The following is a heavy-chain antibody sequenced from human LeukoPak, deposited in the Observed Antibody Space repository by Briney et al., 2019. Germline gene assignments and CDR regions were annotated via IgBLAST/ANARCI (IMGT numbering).Heavy chain of an antibody. D-gene: IGHD6-19*01. Sequence: SETLSLTCTVSGGSISSSSYYWGWIRQPPGKGLEWIVRIYYSGSTYYNQSLKSRVTISVDTSKNQFSLKLSSVTAADTAVYYCARRTGYSNGWYFDYWGQGTLVTVSS. CDR1: GGSISSSSYY. V-gene: IGHV4-39*01. J-gene: IGHJ4*02. CDR3: ARRTGYSNGWYFDY. CDR2: IYYSGST.